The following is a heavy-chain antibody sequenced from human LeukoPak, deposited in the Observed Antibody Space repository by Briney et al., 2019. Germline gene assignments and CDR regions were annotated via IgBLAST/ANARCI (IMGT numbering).Heavy chain of an antibody. Sequence: ASVKVSCKASGYTFTGYYMHWVRQAPGQGLEWMGWINPNSGGTNYAQKFQGRVTMTRDTSISTAYMELSRLRSDDTAVYYCARVGLSGYYDSSGSKAFFDYWGQGTLVTVSS. CDR3: ARVGLSGYYDSSGSKAFFDY. J-gene: IGHJ4*02. D-gene: IGHD3-22*01. CDR1: GYTFTGYY. V-gene: IGHV1-2*02. CDR2: INPNSGGT.